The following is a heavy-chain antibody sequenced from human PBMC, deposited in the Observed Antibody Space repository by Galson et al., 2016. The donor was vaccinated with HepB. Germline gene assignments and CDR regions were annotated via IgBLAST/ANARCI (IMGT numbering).Heavy chain of an antibody. CDR3: GKGGTGIAVPVDL. J-gene: IGHJ5*02. CDR1: GFTFSSFA. D-gene: IGHD1-1*01. V-gene: IGHV3-30*09. CDR2: TSSDGSNE. Sequence: SLRLSCAASGFTFSSFALHWVRQAPGRGLEWVAVTSSDGSNEYYVDSVKGRFAISRDNSKNTLYLQMNSLRGEDTAVYYCGKGGTGIAVPVDLWGEGTLVTVSS.